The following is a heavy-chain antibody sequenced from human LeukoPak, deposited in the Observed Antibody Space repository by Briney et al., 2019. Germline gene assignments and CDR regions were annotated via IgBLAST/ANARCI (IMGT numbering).Heavy chain of an antibody. CDR3: ARDGGTDWYDP. CDR1: GFTISGYW. Sequence: GGSLRLSCAASGFTISGYWMTWVHQAPGKGLEWVANIKQDGSEKTYVDSVKGRFTISRDNAKNSIYLQMNSLRVEDTAIYYCARDGGTDWYDPWGQGTLVSVSS. J-gene: IGHJ5*02. CDR2: IKQDGSEK. V-gene: IGHV3-7*01. D-gene: IGHD3-16*01.